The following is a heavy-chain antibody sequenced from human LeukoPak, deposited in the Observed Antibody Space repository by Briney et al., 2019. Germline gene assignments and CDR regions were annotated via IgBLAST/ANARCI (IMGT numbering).Heavy chain of an antibody. CDR1: GGSFSGYY. CDR2: ILHSGST. CDR3: AKSYCSGSI. Sequence: PSETLSLTCVVYGGSFSGYYWSWIRQPPGKGLEWIGEILHSGSTHYNPSPKSRVIISVDMSKNQFSLKLSAVAAADTAMYYCAKSYCSGSIWGQGTMVTVSS. D-gene: IGHD3-10*01. J-gene: IGHJ3*02. V-gene: IGHV4-34*12.